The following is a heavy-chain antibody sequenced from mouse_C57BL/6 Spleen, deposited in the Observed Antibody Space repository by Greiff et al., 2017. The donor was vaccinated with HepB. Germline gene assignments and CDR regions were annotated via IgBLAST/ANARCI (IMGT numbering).Heavy chain of an antibody. CDR2: IWSGGST. J-gene: IGHJ3*01. CDR1: GFSLTSYG. CDR3: ARHYDYDGAY. Sequence: VQLQQSGPGLVQPSQSLSITCTVSGFSLTSYGVHWVRQSPGKGLEWLGVIWSGGSTDYNAAFISRLSISKDNSKSQVFFKMNSLQADDTAIYYCARHYDYDGAYWGQGTLVTVSA. D-gene: IGHD2-4*01. V-gene: IGHV2-2*01.